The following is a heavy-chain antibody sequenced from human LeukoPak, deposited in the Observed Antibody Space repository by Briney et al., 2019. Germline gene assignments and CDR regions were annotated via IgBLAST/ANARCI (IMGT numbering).Heavy chain of an antibody. D-gene: IGHD3-9*01. CDR3: AKWGDFDVLTGYYVPDF. CDR2: ITGSGGNT. V-gene: IGHV3-23*01. J-gene: IGHJ4*02. CDR1: GFTFSNYA. Sequence: GGSLRLSCAASGFTFSNYAMSWVRQAPGKGLEWVSAITGSGGNTYYADSVKGRFTISRDNSKNTLYLQMNSLRDEDTAMYYCAKWGDFDVLTGYYVPDFWGQGTLVTVSS.